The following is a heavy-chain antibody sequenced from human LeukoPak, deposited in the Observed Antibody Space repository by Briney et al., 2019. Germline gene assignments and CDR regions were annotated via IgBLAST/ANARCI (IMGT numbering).Heavy chain of an antibody. V-gene: IGHV1-69*06. D-gene: IGHD6-19*01. CDR2: IIPIFGTA. CDR1: GGTFSSYA. CDR3: ATGTGEQWLVLGDY. J-gene: IGHJ4*02. Sequence: ASVTVSCKASGGTFSSYAITWVRQAPGQGLEWMGGIIPIFGTANYAQKFQGRVTMTEDTSTDTAYMELSSLRSEDTAVYYCATGTGEQWLVLGDYWGQGTLVTVSS.